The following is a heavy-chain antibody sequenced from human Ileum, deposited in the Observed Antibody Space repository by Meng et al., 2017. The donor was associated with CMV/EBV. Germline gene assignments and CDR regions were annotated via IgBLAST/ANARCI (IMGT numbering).Heavy chain of an antibody. CDR2: IHPSGGVT. CDR1: GYHFTKYY. CDR3: ASDFSGSAPSGFDY. Sequence: QVQLVQSGAEVKKPGASVKLSCKASGYHFTKYYMHWVRQAPGQGLEWMGIIHPSGGVTTYAQKFQGRVTMTSDTSTTTVYMELSSLTSEDTAVYYCASDFSGSAPSGFDYWGQGTLVTVSS. V-gene: IGHV1-46*01. D-gene: IGHD3-10*01. J-gene: IGHJ4*02.